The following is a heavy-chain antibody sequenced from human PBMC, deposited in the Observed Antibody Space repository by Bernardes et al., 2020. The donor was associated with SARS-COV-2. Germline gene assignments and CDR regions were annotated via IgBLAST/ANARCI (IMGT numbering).Heavy chain of an antibody. Sequence: SETLSLTCTVSGGSISSSSYYWGWIRQPPGKGLEWIGSIYYSGSTYYNPSLKSRVTISVDTSKNQFSLKLSSVTAADTAMYYCARVVPAATPYNWFDPWGQGTLVTVSS. V-gene: IGHV4-39*07. D-gene: IGHD2-2*01. CDR2: IYYSGST. CDR3: ARVVPAATPYNWFDP. J-gene: IGHJ5*02. CDR1: GGSISSSSYY.